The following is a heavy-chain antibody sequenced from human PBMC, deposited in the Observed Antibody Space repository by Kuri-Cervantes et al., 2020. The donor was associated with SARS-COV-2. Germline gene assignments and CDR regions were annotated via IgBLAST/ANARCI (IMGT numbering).Heavy chain of an antibody. CDR3: ARHETNILWSLASPNYHYYMDV. J-gene: IGHJ6*03. Sequence: GGSLRLSCKASGYSFSRYWIGGVRQMPGKGLEWMGIIYPGDSDTKYSPSFEGQVTISADKSVNTAYVQWSSLRPSDTAIYYCARHETNILWSLASPNYHYYMDVWGKGTAVTVSS. CDR2: IYPGDSDT. D-gene: IGHD2-21*01. V-gene: IGHV5-51*01. CDR1: GYSFSRYW.